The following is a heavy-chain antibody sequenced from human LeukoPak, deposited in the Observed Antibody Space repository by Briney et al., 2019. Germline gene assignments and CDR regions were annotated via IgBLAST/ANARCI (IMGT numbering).Heavy chain of an antibody. Sequence: SETLSLTCTVSGGSISSYYWGWIRQPPGKGLEWIGSIYYSGSTYYNPSLKSRVTISVDTSKNQFSLKLSSVTAADTAVYYCARQGYSSSWYYFDYWGQGTLVTVSS. CDR1: GGSISSYY. J-gene: IGHJ4*02. V-gene: IGHV4-39*01. D-gene: IGHD6-13*01. CDR2: IYYSGST. CDR3: ARQGYSSSWYYFDY.